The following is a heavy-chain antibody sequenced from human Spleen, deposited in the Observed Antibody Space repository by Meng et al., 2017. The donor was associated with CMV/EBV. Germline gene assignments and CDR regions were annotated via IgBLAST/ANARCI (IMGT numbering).Heavy chain of an antibody. CDR2: VSAENGDT. CDR1: GYNFDIYG. V-gene: IGHV1-18*01. J-gene: IGHJ4*02. D-gene: IGHD4/OR15-4a*01. Sequence: TSGYNFDIYGITWVLQAPGQGLEWVGWVSAENGDTDYGQKFQGRVTVTADTFTDTAYLEVTSLTSDDSAMYYCARAGAAVSTNFDFWGQGTLVTVSS. CDR3: ARAGAAVSTNFDF.